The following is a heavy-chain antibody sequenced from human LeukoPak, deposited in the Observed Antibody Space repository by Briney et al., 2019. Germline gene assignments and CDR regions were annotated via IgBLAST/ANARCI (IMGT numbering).Heavy chain of an antibody. J-gene: IGHJ3*02. Sequence: ASVKVSCKASGYIFTDSYIHWVRQAPGQGLKWMGWVTPIDGNTWFSENFQGRVTMTRDTSISTAYMELSRLGSDDTAVYYCVRQGRDAFDIWGQGTMVTVSS. CDR1: GYIFTDSY. CDR3: VRQGRDAFDI. V-gene: IGHV1-2*02. CDR2: VTPIDGNT.